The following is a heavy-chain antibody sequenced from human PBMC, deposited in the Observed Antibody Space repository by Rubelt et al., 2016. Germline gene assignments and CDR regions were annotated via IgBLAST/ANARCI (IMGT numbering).Heavy chain of an antibody. J-gene: IGHJ5*02. CDR1: GGSISGSSNY. Sequence: QLQLQESGPGLVKPSETLSLTCTVSGGSISGSSNYWGWIRQPPGKGLEWIGTIYYSGSPYYNPSLKSRVTISVDTSKNQFALKLTSGTSADTAVYYCARQGGPLSHIDPWGQGTLVTVSS. D-gene: IGHD3-16*01. CDR3: ARQGGPLSHIDP. V-gene: IGHV4-39*01. CDR2: IYYSGSP.